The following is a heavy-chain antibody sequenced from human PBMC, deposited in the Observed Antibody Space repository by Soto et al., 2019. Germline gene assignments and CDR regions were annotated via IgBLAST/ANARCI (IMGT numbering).Heavy chain of an antibody. J-gene: IGHJ4*02. CDR3: ARDGGLYSYGPFFDY. CDR2: ISSSSTI. D-gene: IGHD5-18*01. Sequence: LXLSCASSGFTFSSYIMNWVRQAPGKGLEWVSYISSSSTIYYADSVKGRFTISRDNAKNSLYLQMNSLRDEDTAVYYCARDGGLYSYGPFFDYWGQGTLVTVSS. V-gene: IGHV3-48*02. CDR1: GFTFSSYI.